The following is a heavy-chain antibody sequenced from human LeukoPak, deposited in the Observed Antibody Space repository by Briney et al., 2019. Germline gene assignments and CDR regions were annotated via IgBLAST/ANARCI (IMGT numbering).Heavy chain of an antibody. CDR1: RFTFSSYG. J-gene: IGHJ6*02. CDR3: ARDSYGMDV. Sequence: PGGSLTLSCAASRFTFSSYGMHWVRQAPGKGLEWVGVIWYDGSNKYYADSVKGRFTISRDNSKNTLYLQMDSLRAEDTAVYYCARDSYGMDVWGQGTTVTVSS. CDR2: IWYDGSNK. V-gene: IGHV3-33*01.